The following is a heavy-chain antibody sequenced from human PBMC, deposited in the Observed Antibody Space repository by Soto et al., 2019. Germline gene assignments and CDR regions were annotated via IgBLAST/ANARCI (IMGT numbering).Heavy chain of an antibody. CDR2: ISGSGGSP. V-gene: IGHV3-23*01. Sequence: PGGSLRLSCAASGFTFSSYARSGVRQAPGKGLEWVSAISGSGGSPYYADSVKGRFTISRDNSKNTLYLQMNSLRAEDTAVYYCAKDRYCTNGVCSDYWGQGTLVTVSS. J-gene: IGHJ4*02. D-gene: IGHD2-8*01. CDR1: GFTFSSYA. CDR3: AKDRYCTNGVCSDY.